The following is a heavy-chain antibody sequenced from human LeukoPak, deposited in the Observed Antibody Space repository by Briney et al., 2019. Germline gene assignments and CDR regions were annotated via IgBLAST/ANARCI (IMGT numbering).Heavy chain of an antibody. J-gene: IGHJ4*02. V-gene: IGHV3-9*01. CDR3: AKDDIVRGVYPGPFDR. CDR1: GFTFDDYA. D-gene: IGHD3-10*01. Sequence: GRSLRLSCAASGFTFDDYAMHWVRQAPGKGLEWVSGISWNSGSIGYADSVKGRFTIFGDKPKNTLYLQMNSLRAEDTAVYYCAKDDIVRGVYPGPFDRWGQGTLVTVSS. CDR2: ISWNSGSI.